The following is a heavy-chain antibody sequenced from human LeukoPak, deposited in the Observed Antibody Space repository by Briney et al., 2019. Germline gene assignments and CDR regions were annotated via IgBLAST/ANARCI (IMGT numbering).Heavy chain of an antibody. CDR1: GGSISSYY. CDR2: IYYSGST. CDR3: ARAAIAVAGLDI. J-gene: IGHJ3*02. V-gene: IGHV4-59*12. Sequence: SETLSLTCTVSGGSISSYYWSWIRQPPGKGLEWIGYIYYSGSTNYNPSLKSRVTISVDTSKNQFSLKLSSVTAADTAVYYCARAAIAVAGLDIWGQGTMVTVSS. D-gene: IGHD6-19*01.